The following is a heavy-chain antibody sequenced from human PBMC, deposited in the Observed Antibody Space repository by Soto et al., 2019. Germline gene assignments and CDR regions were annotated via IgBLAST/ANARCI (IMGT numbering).Heavy chain of an antibody. CDR3: ASRGYSSSWYSPMEYYYYGMDV. CDR1: GGSISSSSYY. CDR2: IYYSGST. J-gene: IGHJ6*02. Sequence: PSETLSLTCTVSGGSISSSSYYWGWIRQPPGKGLEWIGSIYYSGSTYYNPSLKSRVTISVDTSKNQFSLKLSSVTAADTAVYYCASRGYSSSWYSPMEYYYYGMDVWGQGTTVTVSS. D-gene: IGHD6-13*01. V-gene: IGHV4-39*01.